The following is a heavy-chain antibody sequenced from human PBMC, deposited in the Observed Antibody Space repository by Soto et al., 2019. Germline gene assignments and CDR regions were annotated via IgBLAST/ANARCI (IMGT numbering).Heavy chain of an antibody. Sequence: ASVKVSCKASGGTFSSYTISRVRQAPGQGLEWMGRIIPILGIANYAQKFQGRVTITADKSTSTAYMELSSLRSEDTAVYYCARQGYCSGGSCVKGAFDIWGQGTMVTVSS. D-gene: IGHD2-15*01. J-gene: IGHJ3*02. CDR3: ARQGYCSGGSCVKGAFDI. CDR1: GGTFSSYT. V-gene: IGHV1-69*02. CDR2: IIPILGIA.